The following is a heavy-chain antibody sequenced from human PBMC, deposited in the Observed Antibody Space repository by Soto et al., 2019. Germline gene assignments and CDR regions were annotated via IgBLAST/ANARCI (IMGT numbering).Heavy chain of an antibody. J-gene: IGHJ6*03. D-gene: IGHD4-4*01. V-gene: IGHV4-59*08. Sequence: QVQLQESGPGLVKPSETLSLTCTVSGGSISDYYWSWIRQPPGKGLEWIGYIYYSGGTNYNPHLKSRVTISVDTSKNQFSLKLSSVTAADTAVYHGARTDSHYAYYYYYMDVWGKGTTVTVSS. CDR1: GGSISDYY. CDR2: IYYSGGT. CDR3: ARTDSHYAYYYYYMDV.